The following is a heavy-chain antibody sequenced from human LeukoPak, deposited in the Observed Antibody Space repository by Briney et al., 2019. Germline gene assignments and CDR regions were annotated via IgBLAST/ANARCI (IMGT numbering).Heavy chain of an antibody. V-gene: IGHV3-15*01. D-gene: IGHD3-16*02. CDR3: TTDYDYVWGSYRPHTYFDY. CDR1: GFTFSNAW. J-gene: IGHJ4*02. CDR2: IKSKTDGGTT. Sequence: GGSLRLSCAASGFTFSNAWMSWVRQAPGKGLEWVGRIKSKTDGGTTDYAAPVKGRFTISRDDSKNTLYLQMNSLKTEDTAVYYCTTDYDYVWGSYRPHTYFDYWGQGTLVTVSS.